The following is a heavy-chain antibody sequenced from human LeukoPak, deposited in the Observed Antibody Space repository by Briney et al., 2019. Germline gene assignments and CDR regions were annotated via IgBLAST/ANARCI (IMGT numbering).Heavy chain of an antibody. J-gene: IGHJ5*02. CDR2: INPNSGGT. V-gene: IGHV1-2*04. CDR3: ARGSYDFWSGYYTKDWFDP. D-gene: IGHD3-3*01. CDR1: GYTFTGYY. Sequence: ASVKVSCKASGYTFTGYYMHWVRQAPGQGLEWMGWINPNSGGTNYAQKFQGWVTMTRDTSISTAYMELSRLRSDDTAVYYCARGSYDFWSGYYTKDWFDPWGQGTLVTISS.